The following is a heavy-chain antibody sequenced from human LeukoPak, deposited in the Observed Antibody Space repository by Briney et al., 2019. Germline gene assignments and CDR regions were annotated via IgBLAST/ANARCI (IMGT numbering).Heavy chain of an antibody. J-gene: IGHJ1*01. V-gene: IGHV3-15*01. Sequence: GGSQRLSCAASGSKFSDHYIDWVRQAPGKGLEWVGRIKSKTDGGTTDYAAPVKGRFTISRDDSKNTLYLQMNSLKTEDTAVYYCTTPLRYFDWSDWGQGTLVTVSS. D-gene: IGHD3-9*01. CDR3: TTPLRYFDWSD. CDR1: GSKFSDHY. CDR2: IKSKTDGGTT.